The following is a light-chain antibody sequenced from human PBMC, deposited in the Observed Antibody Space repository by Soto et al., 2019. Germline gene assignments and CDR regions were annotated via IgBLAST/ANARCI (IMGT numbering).Light chain of an antibody. CDR2: DAF. CDR3: QQCASYPWT. Sequence: DIQLSQTPSTLSASIGDRVTSTCRASQSLIGWLAWYQQTPGKAPKLLISDAFRLESGVPSRFRGSGSGTEFSLTISSLQPGDSATFYCQQCASYPWTFGRGTKVDI. CDR1: QSLIGW. V-gene: IGKV1-5*01. J-gene: IGKJ1*01.